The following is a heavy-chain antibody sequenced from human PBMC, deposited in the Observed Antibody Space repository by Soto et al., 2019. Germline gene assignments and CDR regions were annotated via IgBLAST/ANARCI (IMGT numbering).Heavy chain of an antibody. D-gene: IGHD3-22*01. J-gene: IGHJ4*02. Sequence: GSLRLSCAASGFTFSSYAMSWVRQAPGKGLEWVSAISGSGGSTYYADSVKGRFTISRDNSKNTLYLQMNSLRAEDTAVYYCAKVDNYYDRSKPFDYWGQGTLVTVSS. CDR2: ISGSGGST. V-gene: IGHV3-23*01. CDR3: AKVDNYYDRSKPFDY. CDR1: GFTFSSYA.